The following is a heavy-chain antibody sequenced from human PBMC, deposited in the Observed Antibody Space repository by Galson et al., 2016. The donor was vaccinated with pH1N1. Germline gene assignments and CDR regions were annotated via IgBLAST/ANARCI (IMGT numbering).Heavy chain of an antibody. CDR3: ARSPRGEWELRFDY. D-gene: IGHD1-26*01. J-gene: IGHJ4*02. CDR1: GGSLSSSSYY. CDR2: IYYSGST. V-gene: IGHV4-61*05. Sequence: TLSLTCTVSGGSLSSSSYYWGWIRQPPGKGLEWIANIYYSGSTNYNPSLKSRVTISVDTSKNQFSLKLSPVTAADTAVYYCARSPRGEWELRFDYWGQGNLVTVSS.